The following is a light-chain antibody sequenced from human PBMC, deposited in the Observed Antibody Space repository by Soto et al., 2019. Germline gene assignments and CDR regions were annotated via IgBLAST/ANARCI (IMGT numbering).Light chain of an antibody. CDR1: SSDVGSYNL. V-gene: IGLV2-23*02. Sequence: QSVLTQPASVSGSPGQSITISCTGASSDVGSYNLVSWYQQHPGKAPKLMIYEVSKRPSGVSNRFSGSKSGNTASLTISGLQAEDEADYYCCSYAGSSTPYVFGTGTKVTLL. J-gene: IGLJ1*01. CDR2: EVS. CDR3: CSYAGSSTPYV.